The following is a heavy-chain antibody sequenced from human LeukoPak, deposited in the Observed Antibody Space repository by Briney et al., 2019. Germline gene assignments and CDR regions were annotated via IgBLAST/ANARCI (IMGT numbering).Heavy chain of an antibody. V-gene: IGHV3-23*01. CDR2: FVRGST. CDR3: TRAAPYGTSWYGKNDY. J-gene: IGHJ4*02. D-gene: IGHD6-13*01. CDR1: GFTLSSYP. Sequence: GGSLRLSCAASGFTLSSYPMNWVRQAPGKGLEWVSTFVRGSTYYADTVQGRFTISRDSSKNTLYLQMNSQRADDTALYFCTRAAPYGTSWYGKNDYWGQGTLVAVSS.